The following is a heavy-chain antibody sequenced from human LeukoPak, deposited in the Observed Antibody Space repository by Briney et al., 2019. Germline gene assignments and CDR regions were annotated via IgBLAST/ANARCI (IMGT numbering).Heavy chain of an antibody. CDR2: INPNGGSP. D-gene: IGHD1-26*01. J-gene: IGHJ4*02. Sequence: GASVKVSCKASGYTFTSYYIHWVRQAPGQGLGWMGTINPNGGSPGYAQKFQGRVTMTRDMSTSTVYMELSSLRSEDTAVYYCARDRQATGLFDYWGQGTLVTVSS. CDR1: GYTFTSYY. CDR3: ARDRQATGLFDY. V-gene: IGHV1-46*01.